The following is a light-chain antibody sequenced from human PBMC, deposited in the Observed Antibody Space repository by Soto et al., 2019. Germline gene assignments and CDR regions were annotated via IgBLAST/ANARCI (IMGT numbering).Light chain of an antibody. J-gene: IGKJ4*01. CDR1: QSISSY. CDR2: AAS. V-gene: IGKV1-39*01. CDR3: QQSYSTPLT. Sequence: DIQMTQYPSSLSSCVGDRVTITCRASQSISSYLNWYQQKPGKAPKLLIYAASSLQSGVPSRFSGSGSGTDFTLTISSLQPEDFATYYCQQSYSTPLTFGGGTKVDIK.